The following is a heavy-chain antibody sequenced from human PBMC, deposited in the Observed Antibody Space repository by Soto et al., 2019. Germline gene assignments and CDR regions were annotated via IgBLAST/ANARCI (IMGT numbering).Heavy chain of an antibody. V-gene: IGHV3-7*05. CDR1: GFNFSNYW. Sequence: PGGSLRLSCAAAGFNFSNYWMSWVRQAPGKGLEWVANIKQDGSEKYYVDSVKGRLTISRDNAKNSLYLQMNSLRAEDTAVYYCARQTLYYYDPSGYYPYFDYWGQGTLVIVSS. D-gene: IGHD3-22*01. CDR3: ARQTLYYYDPSGYYPYFDY. J-gene: IGHJ4*02. CDR2: IKQDGSEK.